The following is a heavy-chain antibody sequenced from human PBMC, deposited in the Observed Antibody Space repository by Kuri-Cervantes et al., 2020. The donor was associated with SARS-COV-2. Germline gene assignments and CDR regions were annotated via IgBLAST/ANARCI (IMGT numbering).Heavy chain of an antibody. D-gene: IGHD1-26*01. CDR1: GFTFSSYS. J-gene: IGHJ6*03. CDR3: AKDESAWEWYYYYYMDV. Sequence: GESLKISCAASGFTFSSYSMNWVRQAPGKALQWVSSISGSGSYMYYADSVKGRFTVSRDSAKSSLYLQMNSLRGEDTAVYYCAKDESAWEWYYYYYMDVWGKGTTVTVSS. CDR2: ISGSGSYM. V-gene: IGHV3-21*01.